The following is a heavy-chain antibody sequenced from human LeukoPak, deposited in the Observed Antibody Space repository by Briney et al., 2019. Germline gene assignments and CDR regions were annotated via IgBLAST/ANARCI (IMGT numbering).Heavy chain of an antibody. CDR2: INEDGSTI. Sequence: PGGSLRLSCAASGFSFSSYWMHWVRQAPGKGLVWVSRINEDGSTINYADSVKGRFTISRDKAKNTLSLQMNSLRAEDTAVYYCARVEVGGSYSKFDYWGQGTLVTVSS. V-gene: IGHV3-74*01. CDR1: GFSFSSYW. J-gene: IGHJ4*02. D-gene: IGHD1-26*01. CDR3: ARVEVGGSYSKFDY.